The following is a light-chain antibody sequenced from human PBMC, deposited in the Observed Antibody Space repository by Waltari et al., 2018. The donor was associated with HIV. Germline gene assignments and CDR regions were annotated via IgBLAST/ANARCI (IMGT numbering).Light chain of an antibody. V-gene: IGLV1-44*01. CDR3: ATWDDSLNGRV. J-gene: IGLJ3*02. CDR1: SSNIGRNT. Sequence: QSMLTQPPSASGTPGQRVTISCSGSSSNIGRNTVNWYQQVPGTAPKLLIYRSNHRPSGGPERFAGAKSGTSASLAISGLQSEDEADYDCATWDDSLNGRVFGGGTKLTVL. CDR2: RSN.